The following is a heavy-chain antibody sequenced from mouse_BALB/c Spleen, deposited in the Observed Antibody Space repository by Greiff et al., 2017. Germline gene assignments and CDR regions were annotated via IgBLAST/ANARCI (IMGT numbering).Heavy chain of an antibody. CDR2: INPSTGYT. CDR3: ARRDSGYVSYYAMDY. V-gene: IGHV1-7*01. CDR1: GYTFTSYW. D-gene: IGHD3-1*01. J-gene: IGHJ4*01. Sequence: VKLMESGAELAKPGASVKMSCKASGYTFTSYWMHWVKQRPGQGLEWIGYINPSTGYTEYNQKFKDKATLTADKSSSTAYMQLSSLTSEDSAVYYCARRDSGYVSYYAMDYWGQGTSVTVSS.